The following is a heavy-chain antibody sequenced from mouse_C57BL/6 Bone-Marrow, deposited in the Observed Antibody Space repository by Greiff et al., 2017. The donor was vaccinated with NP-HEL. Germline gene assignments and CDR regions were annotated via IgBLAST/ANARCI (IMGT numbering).Heavy chain of an antibody. CDR2: IYPGHSDT. Sequence: VQLQQSGTVLARPGASVKMSCKTSGYTFTSYWMHWVKQRPGQGLEWIGAIYPGHSDTSYNQKFKGKAKLTAVTSASTAYMELSSLTNEDSAVYYCTRYGNYGAWFAYWGQGTLVTVSA. V-gene: IGHV1-5*01. CDR1: GYTFTSYW. D-gene: IGHD2-1*01. J-gene: IGHJ3*01. CDR3: TRYGNYGAWFAY.